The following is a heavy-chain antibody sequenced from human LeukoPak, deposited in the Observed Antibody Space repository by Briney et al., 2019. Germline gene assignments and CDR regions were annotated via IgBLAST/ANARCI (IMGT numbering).Heavy chain of an antibody. CDR2: IYYSGST. CDR1: GGSINNYY. Sequence: PSETLSLTCTVSGGSINNYYWSWIRQPPGKGLEWIGYIYYSGSTNYNPSLKSRVTISVDTSKNQFSLKLSSVTAADTAVYYCARHGSSWYEKDYFDYWGQGTLVTVSS. J-gene: IGHJ4*02. D-gene: IGHD6-13*01. V-gene: IGHV4-59*08. CDR3: ARHGSSWYEKDYFDY.